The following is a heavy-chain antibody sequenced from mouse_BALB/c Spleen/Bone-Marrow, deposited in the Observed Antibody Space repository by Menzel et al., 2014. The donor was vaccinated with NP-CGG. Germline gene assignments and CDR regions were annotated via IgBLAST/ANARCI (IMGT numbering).Heavy chain of an antibody. J-gene: IGHJ4*01. CDR2: IDPANGNT. CDR3: ARRGYYGNYYYAMDY. V-gene: IGHV14-3*02. Sequence: VQLQQSGAELVKPGASVKLSCTASGFNIKDTYMHWVKQRPEQGLEWIGRIDPANGNTKYDPKFQGKATITADTSSNTAYLQLSSLTSEDTAVYYCARRGYYGNYYYAMDYWGQGISVTVSS. D-gene: IGHD2-1*01. CDR1: GFNIKDTY.